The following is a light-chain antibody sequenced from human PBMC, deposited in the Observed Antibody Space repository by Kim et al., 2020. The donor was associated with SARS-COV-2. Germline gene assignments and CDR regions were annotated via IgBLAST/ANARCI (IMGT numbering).Light chain of an antibody. CDR2: AAS. V-gene: IGKV1-9*01. CDR1: QGISSY. Sequence: IQLTQSPSSLSASVGDRVTITCRASQGISSYLAWYQQKPGKAPKLLIYAASTLQSGVPSRFSGSGSGTDFTLIISSLQPEDFATYYCQQLNSYPHTFGQGTKLEI. CDR3: QQLNSYPHT. J-gene: IGKJ2*01.